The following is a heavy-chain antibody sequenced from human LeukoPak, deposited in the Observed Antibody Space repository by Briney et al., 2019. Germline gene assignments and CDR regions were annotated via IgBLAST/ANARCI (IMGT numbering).Heavy chain of an antibody. V-gene: IGHV3-53*01. CDR1: GFPVSSNY. CDR3: ARGSSGWLYFDY. CDR2: IYSGGST. J-gene: IGHJ4*02. Sequence: GSLKLSCAASGFPVSSNYMSWVRQAPGKGLEWVSLIYSGGSTYYADSMKGRFTISRDNSKNTLYLQMNSLRAEDTAVYYCARGSSGWLYFDYWGQGTLITVSS. D-gene: IGHD6-19*01.